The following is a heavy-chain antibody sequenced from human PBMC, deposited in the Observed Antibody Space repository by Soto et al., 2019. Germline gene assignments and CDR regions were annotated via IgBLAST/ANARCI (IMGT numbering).Heavy chain of an antibody. V-gene: IGHV5-10-1*01. Sequence: GEPLQISCNGAGYSFAVYWSTWVRQKPGKGLEWMGRIDPSDSQTYYSPSFRGHVTISATKSITTVFLQWSSLRASDTAMYYCARQIYDSDTGPNFQYYFDSWGQGTPVTVSS. CDR3: ARQIYDSDTGPNFQYYFDS. D-gene: IGHD3-22*01. CDR1: GYSFAVYW. J-gene: IGHJ4*02. CDR2: IDPSDSQT.